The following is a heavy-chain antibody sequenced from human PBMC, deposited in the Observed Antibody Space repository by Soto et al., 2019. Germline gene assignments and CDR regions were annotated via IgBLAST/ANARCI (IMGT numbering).Heavy chain of an antibody. J-gene: IGHJ6*01. CDR3: ARVSCSSTSCYAERYYYYSAMDV. D-gene: IGHD2-2*01. CDR1: GGSFSGYY. V-gene: IGHV4-34*01. CDR2: INQSGST. Sequence: SETLSLTCAVYGGSFSGYYWSWIRQPPGKGLEWIGEINQSGSTNYNPSLKSRVTISVDTSKNQVSLKLSSVIAADTAVYYCARVSCSSTSCYAERYYYYSAMDVWGQGTTVTVSS.